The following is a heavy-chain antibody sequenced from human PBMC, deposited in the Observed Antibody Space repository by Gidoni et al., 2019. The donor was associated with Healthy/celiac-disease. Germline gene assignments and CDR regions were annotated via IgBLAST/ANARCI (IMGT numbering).Heavy chain of an antibody. CDR2: ISGSGGST. CDR1: GFTFSSYA. J-gene: IGHJ4*02. CDR3: AKDVDSYGYLG. Sequence: EVQLLESGGGLVQPGGSLRLSCAAPGFTFSSYAMSWVRQAPGQGLEWVSAISGSGGSTYYADSVKGRFTISRDNSKNTLYLQMNSLRAEDTAVYYCAKDVDSYGYLGWGQGTLVTVSS. V-gene: IGHV3-23*01. D-gene: IGHD5-18*01.